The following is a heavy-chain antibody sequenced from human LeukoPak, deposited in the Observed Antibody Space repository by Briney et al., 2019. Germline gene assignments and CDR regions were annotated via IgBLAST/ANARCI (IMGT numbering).Heavy chain of an antibody. J-gene: IGHJ5*02. V-gene: IGHV4-39*01. CDR2: IYYSGST. Sequence: SGPTLVNPTQPLTLTCTFSGFSLSTSGMCVSWIRQPPGKGLEWIGSIYYSGSTYYNPSLKSRVTISVDTSKNQFSLKLSSVTAADTAVYYCARRPGNNGFDPWGQGTLVTVSS. CDR3: ARRPGNNGFDP. D-gene: IGHD1-14*01. CDR1: GFSLSTSGMC.